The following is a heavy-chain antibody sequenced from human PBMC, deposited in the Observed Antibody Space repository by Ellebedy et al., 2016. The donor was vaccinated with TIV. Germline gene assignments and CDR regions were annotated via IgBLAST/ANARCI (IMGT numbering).Heavy chain of an antibody. D-gene: IGHD6-19*01. J-gene: IGHJ5*02. CDR3: ARVDQWQGFDP. CDR2: IIPILGTP. Sequence: SVKVSXKASGGTFSSYVFSWVRQAPGQGLEWMGRIIPILGTPNYAQNFQGRVTITADKSTSTVYMELSNLRFDDTAIYYCARVDQWQGFDPWGQGTLVTVSS. CDR1: GGTFSSYV. V-gene: IGHV1-69*04.